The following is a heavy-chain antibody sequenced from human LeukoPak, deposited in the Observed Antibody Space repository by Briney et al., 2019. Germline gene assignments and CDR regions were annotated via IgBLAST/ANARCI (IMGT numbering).Heavy chain of an antibody. CDR3: ATLTTVVTS. D-gene: IGHD4-23*01. Sequence: TSETLSLTCAVYGGSFSGYYWSWIRQPPGKGLEWIGEINHSGSTNYNPSLKSRVTISVDTSKNQFSLKLTSVTAADTAVYYCATLTTVVTSWGQGTLVTVSS. J-gene: IGHJ5*02. V-gene: IGHV4-34*01. CDR2: INHSGST. CDR1: GGSFSGYY.